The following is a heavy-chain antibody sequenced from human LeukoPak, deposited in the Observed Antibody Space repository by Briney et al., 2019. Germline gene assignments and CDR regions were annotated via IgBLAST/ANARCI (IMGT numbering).Heavy chain of an antibody. CDR3: ARGIAVAGTDY. Sequence: GALRLSCAASGFTFDDHGMSWVRQVPGKGLEWVSGIKWDGGSTGYADSVKGRFTISRDNAKNTLYLQMNTLRAEDTAMYYCARGIAVAGTDYWGQGTLVTVSS. CDR1: GFTFDDHG. J-gene: IGHJ4*02. V-gene: IGHV3-20*04. CDR2: IKWDGGST. D-gene: IGHD6-19*01.